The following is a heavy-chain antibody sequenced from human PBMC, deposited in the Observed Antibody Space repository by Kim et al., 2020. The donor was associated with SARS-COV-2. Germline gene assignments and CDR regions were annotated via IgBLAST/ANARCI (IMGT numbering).Heavy chain of an antibody. V-gene: IGHV4-59*08. D-gene: IGHD3-22*01. CDR2: IFYNGST. Sequence: SETLSLTCTVSGGSISSYYWSWIRQPPGKGLEWIGFIFYNGSTNYNPSLKSRVSISVDTSKHQFSLKLSSVTAADTAVYYCARLISTSGGYFDYWGQGTLVTVSS. CDR3: ARLISTSGGYFDY. J-gene: IGHJ4*02. CDR1: GGSISSYY.